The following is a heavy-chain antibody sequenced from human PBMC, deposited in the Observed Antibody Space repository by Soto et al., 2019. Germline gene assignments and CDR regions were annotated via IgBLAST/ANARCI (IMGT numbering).Heavy chain of an antibody. CDR3: ARDRGGYYFDY. V-gene: IGHV4-31*03. CDR2: IYYSGST. Sequence: QVQLQESGPGLVKPSQTLSLTCTVSGGSISSGGYCWSWIRQHPGKGLEWIGYIYYSGSTYYNPSLKSRVTISVDTSKNQFSLKLSSVTAADTAVYYCARDRGGYYFDYWGQGTLVTVSS. J-gene: IGHJ4*02. CDR1: GGSISSGGYC.